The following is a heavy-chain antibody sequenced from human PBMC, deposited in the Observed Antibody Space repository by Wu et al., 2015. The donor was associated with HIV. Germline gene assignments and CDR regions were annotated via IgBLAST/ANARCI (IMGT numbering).Heavy chain of an antibody. D-gene: IGHD3-22*01. J-gene: IGHJ4*02. CDR1: GYSFTGYF. CDR2: INPKNGDT. Sequence: QVQLVQSGAEMTTPGASVKVSCKTSGYSFTGYFIHWVRQAPGQGLEWMGWINPKNGDTNYAQQFQGRVTTTRDTSIRTAYMELSSVRSDDTAVYFCARFLEAVDYYDVSGPQFGYWGQGTLVSVSS. CDR3: ARFLEAVDYYDVSGPQFGY. V-gene: IGHV1-2*02.